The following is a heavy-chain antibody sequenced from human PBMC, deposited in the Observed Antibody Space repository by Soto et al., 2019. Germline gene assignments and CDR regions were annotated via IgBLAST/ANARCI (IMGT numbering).Heavy chain of an antibody. CDR2: INHSGST. CDR1: GGSFSGYY. J-gene: IGHJ5*02. D-gene: IGHD2-15*01. Sequence: PSEALSLTCAVYGGSFSGYYWSWIRQPPGEGLEWIGEINHSGSTNYNPSLKSRVTISVDTSKNQFSLKLSSVTAADTAVYYCARGGGYCSGGSCYGPRGWFDPWGQGTLVTVSS. CDR3: ARGGGYCSGGSCYGPRGWFDP. V-gene: IGHV4-34*01.